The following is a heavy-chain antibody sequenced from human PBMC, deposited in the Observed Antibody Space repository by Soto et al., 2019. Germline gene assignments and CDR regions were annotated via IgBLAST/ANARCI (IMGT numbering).Heavy chain of an antibody. D-gene: IGHD1-26*01. V-gene: IGHV3-23*01. Sequence: WGSLRLSCAASGFTFSSYAMSWVRHAPGKGLEWVSAISGSGGSTYYADSVKGRFTISRDNSKSTLYLQMNSLRAEDTAVYYCPRDRQREILWGERTVYRCPGALETVSS. J-gene: IGHJ4*02. CDR1: GFTFSSYA. CDR2: ISGSGGST. CDR3: PRDRQREILWGERTVY.